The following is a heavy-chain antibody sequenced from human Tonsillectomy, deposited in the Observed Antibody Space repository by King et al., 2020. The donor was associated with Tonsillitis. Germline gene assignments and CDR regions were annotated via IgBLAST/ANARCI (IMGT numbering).Heavy chain of an antibody. D-gene: IGHD3-9*01. V-gene: IGHV3-30*18. J-gene: IGHJ4*02. CDR2: ISYDGSNK. CDR3: AKDVAERYFDWLLPDY. Sequence: VQLVESGGGVVQPGRSLRLSCAASGFTFSSYGMHWVRQAPGKGLEWVAVISYDGSNKYYADSVKGRFTISRDNSKHTLYLQMNSLRAEDTAVYYCAKDVAERYFDWLLPDYWGQGTLVTVSS. CDR1: GFTFSSYG.